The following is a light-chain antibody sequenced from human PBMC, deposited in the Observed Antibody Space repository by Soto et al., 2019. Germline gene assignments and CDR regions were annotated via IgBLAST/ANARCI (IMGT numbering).Light chain of an antibody. CDR3: QTWGTGLLV. CDR2: LNSDGSH. Sequence: QSVLTQSPSASASLGASVKLTCTLSSGHSSYAIAWHQQQPEKGPRYLMKLNSDGSHSKGDGIPDRFSGSSSGAERYLTISSLQSEDEADYYCQTWGTGLLVFGGGTKLPS. CDR1: SGHSSYA. J-gene: IGLJ3*02. V-gene: IGLV4-69*01.